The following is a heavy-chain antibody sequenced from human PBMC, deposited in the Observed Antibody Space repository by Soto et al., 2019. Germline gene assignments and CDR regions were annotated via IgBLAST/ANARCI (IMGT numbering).Heavy chain of an antibody. CDR2: ISTYNGDT. V-gene: IGHV1-18*01. D-gene: IGHD2-15*01. Sequence: QVQLVQSGAEVKKPGASVKVSCKASGYSFTTYGIAWVRQAPGQGLEWMGWISTYNGDTDYAQNLQGRVIMTTDTSTTTANMECTSLKSDDTAVYYCSREGSRPYYYYGKDVWGQGTTVSVSS. CDR1: GYSFTTYG. J-gene: IGHJ6*02. CDR3: SREGSRPYYYYGKDV.